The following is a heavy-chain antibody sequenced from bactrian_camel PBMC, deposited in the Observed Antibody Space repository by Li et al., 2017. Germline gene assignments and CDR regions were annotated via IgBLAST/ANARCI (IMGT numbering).Heavy chain of an antibody. D-gene: IGHD5*01. CDR3: VRRGMGWVHLADFGY. J-gene: IGHJ6*01. Sequence: HVQLVESGGGSVQTGGSLRLSCTASGFTYSRYCMAWFRQVSGKEREEVAGIDSQHNTQYQNSVKGRFTISRDNAKNTVYLQMNSLKPEDTAVYYCVRRGMGWVHLADFGYWGQGTQVTVS. CDR1: GFTYSRYC. V-gene: IGHV3S9*01. CDR2: IDSQHNT.